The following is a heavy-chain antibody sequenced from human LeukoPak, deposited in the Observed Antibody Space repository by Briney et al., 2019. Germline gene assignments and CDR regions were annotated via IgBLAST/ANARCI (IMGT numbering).Heavy chain of an antibody. V-gene: IGHV3-7*01. CDR3: ARDSGLLRDWYYYYMDV. D-gene: IGHD3/OR15-3a*01. J-gene: IGHJ6*03. Sequence: GASLRLSCAASGFTFSSYWMSWVRQAPGKGLEWVANIKQDGSEKYYVDSVKGRFTISRDNAKNSLYLQMNSLRAEDTAVYYCARDSGLLRDWYYYYMDVWGKGTTVTVSS. CDR1: GFTFSSYW. CDR2: IKQDGSEK.